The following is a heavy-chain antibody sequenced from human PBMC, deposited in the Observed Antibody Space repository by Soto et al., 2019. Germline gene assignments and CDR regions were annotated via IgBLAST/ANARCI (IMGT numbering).Heavy chain of an antibody. CDR1: GYSFTSYW. J-gene: IGHJ3*02. CDR3: ETQELTTVGGHYAFDI. V-gene: IGHV5-51*01. CDR2: IYPGDSDT. D-gene: IGHD4-17*01. Sequence: DSLKISCKGSGYSFTSYWIGWVRQMPGKGLEWMGIIYPGDSDTRYSPSFQGQVTISADKSISTAYLHWSSLKASDTAMYYCETQELTTVGGHYAFDIWGQGTMVTVSS.